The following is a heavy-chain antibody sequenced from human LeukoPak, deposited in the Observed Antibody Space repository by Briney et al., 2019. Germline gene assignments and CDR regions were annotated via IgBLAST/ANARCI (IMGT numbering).Heavy chain of an antibody. J-gene: IGHJ3*02. CDR1: GYTFTSYA. CDR2: INAGNGNT. D-gene: IGHD2-21*02. Sequence: ASVKVSCKASGYTFTSYAMHWVRQARGQRLEWMGWINAGNGNTKYSQKFQGRVTIARDTSASTAYMELSSLRSEDTAVYYCASYSAYCGGDCYPAHDAFDIWGQGTMVTVSS. V-gene: IGHV1-3*01. CDR3: ASYSAYCGGDCYPAHDAFDI.